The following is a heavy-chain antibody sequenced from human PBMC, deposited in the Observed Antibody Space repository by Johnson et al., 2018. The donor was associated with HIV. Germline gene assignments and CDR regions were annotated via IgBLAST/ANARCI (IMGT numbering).Heavy chain of an antibody. J-gene: IGHJ3*02. Sequence: QVQLVESGGGLVQPGGSLRLSCAASGFTFSSYAMHWVRQAPGKGLQWVSGINWNGDTTTYADSVKGRFTISRDNSKNTLYLQMNSLRAEDTAVYYCAKHPDAFDIWGQGTMVTVSS. CDR3: AKHPDAFDI. CDR2: INWNGDTT. CDR1: GFTFSSYA. V-gene: IGHV3-NL1*01.